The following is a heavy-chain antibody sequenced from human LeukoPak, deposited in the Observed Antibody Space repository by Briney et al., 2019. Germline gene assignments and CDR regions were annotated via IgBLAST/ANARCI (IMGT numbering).Heavy chain of an antibody. CDR2: IYTSGST. CDR3: AKLPNRSTTCPGGDCYYMDV. V-gene: IGHV4-4*07. J-gene: IGHJ6*03. CDR1: GGSISSYY. D-gene: IGHD2-2*01. Sequence: SETLSLTCTVSGGSISSYYWSWIRQPAGKGLEWIGRIYTSGSTNYNPSLKSRVTISVDTSKNQFFLKLSSVTAADTAVYYCAKLPNRSTTCPGGDCYYMDVWGKGTTVTVSS.